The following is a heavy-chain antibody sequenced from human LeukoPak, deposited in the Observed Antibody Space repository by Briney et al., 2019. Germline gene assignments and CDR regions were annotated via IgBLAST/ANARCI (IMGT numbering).Heavy chain of an antibody. CDR2: ISGSGDST. Sequence: TGGSLRLSCAASGFTFSSIGMSWVRQAPGKGLEWVSSISGSGDSTYYADSVKGRFTISRDNSKNTLYLQMNSLRAEDTAVYYCAKRRGFYYYMDVWGKGTTVTVSS. CDR1: GFTFSSIG. D-gene: IGHD3-10*01. J-gene: IGHJ6*03. CDR3: AKRRGFYYYMDV. V-gene: IGHV3-23*01.